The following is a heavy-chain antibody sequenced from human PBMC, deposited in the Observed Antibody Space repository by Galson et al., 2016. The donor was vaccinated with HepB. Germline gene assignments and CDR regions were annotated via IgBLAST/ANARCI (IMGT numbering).Heavy chain of an antibody. CDR2: LYSSGST. CDR3: ARDGESGSYYV. D-gene: IGHD1-26*01. J-gene: IGHJ4*02. CDR1: GFSLSSNY. V-gene: IGHV3-53*01. Sequence: SLRLPCAASGFSLSSNYMSWIRQTPGQGLEWISVLYSSGSTYYADSVKGRFTISRDNSKNTLYPQMGSLRGNDTAIYYCARDGESGSYYVWGQGTLVSVSS.